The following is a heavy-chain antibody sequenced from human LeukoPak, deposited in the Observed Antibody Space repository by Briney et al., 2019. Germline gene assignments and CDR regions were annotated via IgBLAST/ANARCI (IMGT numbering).Heavy chain of an antibody. Sequence: SETLSLTCTVSGGSISSYYWSWIRQPAGKGLEWIGRIYTSGSTNYNPSLKSRVTMSVDTSKNQFSLKLSSVTAADTAVYYCARCPTYSSSYYFDCWGQGTLVTVSS. CDR1: GGSISSYY. D-gene: IGHD6-6*01. CDR3: ARCPTYSSSYYFDC. CDR2: IYTSGST. J-gene: IGHJ4*02. V-gene: IGHV4-4*07.